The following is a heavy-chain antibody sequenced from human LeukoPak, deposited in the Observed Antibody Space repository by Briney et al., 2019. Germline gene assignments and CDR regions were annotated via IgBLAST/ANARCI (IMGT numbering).Heavy chain of an antibody. CDR2: ISSSSSYI. CDR3: ARDLGEHVDYFDY. CDR1: GFTFSSYS. V-gene: IGHV3-21*01. Sequence: SGGSLRLSCAASGFTFSSYSMNWVRQAPGKGLEWVSSISSSSSYIYYADSVKGRFTISRDNARNSLFLQMNSLRAEDTAVYYCARDLGEHVDYFDYWGQGTLVTVSS. J-gene: IGHJ4*02. D-gene: IGHD3-16*01.